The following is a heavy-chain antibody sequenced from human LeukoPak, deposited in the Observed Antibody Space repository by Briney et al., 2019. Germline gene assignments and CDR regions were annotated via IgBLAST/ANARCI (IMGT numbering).Heavy chain of an antibody. J-gene: IGHJ4*02. CDR1: GITLSNYG. CDR3: ATRGVVIRVILVGFHKEAYYFDS. V-gene: IGHV3-23*01. CDR2: IAGSGGAT. D-gene: IGHD3-22*01. Sequence: GGSLRLSWAVAGITLSNYGMSWVRQAPGKGLEWVAGIAGSGGATKYADSVKGRFTISKDNRKNTLYLQMNSLRAEDTALYFCATRGVVIRVILVGFHKEAYYFDSWGQGALVTVSS.